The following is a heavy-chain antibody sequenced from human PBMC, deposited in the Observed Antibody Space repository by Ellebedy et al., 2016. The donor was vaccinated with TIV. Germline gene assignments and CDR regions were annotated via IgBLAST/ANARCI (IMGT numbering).Heavy chain of an antibody. CDR2: IHPGDSET. CDR3: ARHAHLGSYRFDF. Sequence: GESLKISCKGSGYSFTSFWIGWVRQMPGKGLEYMGIIHPGDSETRYSPSFRGQVTISPYRSISTAYLQWSSLKASDTAMDFCARHAHLGSYRFDFWGQGSLVTVSS. J-gene: IGHJ4*01. CDR1: GYSFTSFW. D-gene: IGHD1-26*01. V-gene: IGHV5-51*01.